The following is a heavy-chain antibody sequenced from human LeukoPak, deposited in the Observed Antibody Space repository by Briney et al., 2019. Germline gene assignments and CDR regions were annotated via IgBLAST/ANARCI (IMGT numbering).Heavy chain of an antibody. D-gene: IGHD2-8*01. CDR2: IRNKAHSYTT. CDR3: ARSYAYIDY. CDR1: GFTFGDHY. V-gene: IGHV3-72*01. Sequence: GGSLRLSCAASGFTFGDHYMDWVRQAPGKGLEWVGRIRNKAHSYTTEYAASVKGRFTISRDDSKNSLYLQMNSLKTEDTAVYSCARSYAYIDYWGQGTLVTVSS. J-gene: IGHJ4*02.